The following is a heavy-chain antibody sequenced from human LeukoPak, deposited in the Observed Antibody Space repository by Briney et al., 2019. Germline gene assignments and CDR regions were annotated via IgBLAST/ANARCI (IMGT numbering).Heavy chain of an antibody. CDR3: AKDLNYGDLLDY. CDR2: ISSSSSYI. CDR1: GFTFSTYS. D-gene: IGHD4-17*01. V-gene: IGHV3-21*01. J-gene: IGHJ4*02. Sequence: PGGSLRLSCAASGFTFSTYSMNWVRQAPGKGLEWVSAISSSSSYIYYVDSVKGRFTISRDNAKNTLYLQMNTLRAEDTALYYCAKDLNYGDLLDYWGQGTLVTVSS.